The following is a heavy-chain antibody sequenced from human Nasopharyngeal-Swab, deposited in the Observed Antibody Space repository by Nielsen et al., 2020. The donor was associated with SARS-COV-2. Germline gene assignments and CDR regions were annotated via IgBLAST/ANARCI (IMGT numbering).Heavy chain of an antibody. Sequence: SETLSLTCAVSGGSISSGFYSWSWIRQPPGKGLEWIGYINHSGNTYYNPSLKSRVTISVDRSKNQFSLRLSSVTAADTAVYYCARKYCNGDCYFDYWGQGTLVTVSS. J-gene: IGHJ4*02. D-gene: IGHD2-21*02. V-gene: IGHV4-30-2*01. CDR3: ARKYCNGDCYFDY. CDR2: INHSGNT. CDR1: GGSISSGFYS.